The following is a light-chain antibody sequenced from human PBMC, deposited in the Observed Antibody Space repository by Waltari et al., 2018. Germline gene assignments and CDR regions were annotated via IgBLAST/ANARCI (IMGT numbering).Light chain of an antibody. CDR2: KDS. CDR3: QSADSSGTYYV. Sequence: SYELKQPPQVSVSPGQTARITRSGDAWQKQYAHGYQQKPGQAPVLVIYKDSEMPSGIPERFSGSSSGTTVTLTISGVQAEDEADYYCQSADSSGTYYVFGTGTKVTVL. CDR1: AWQKQY. V-gene: IGLV3-25*03. J-gene: IGLJ1*01.